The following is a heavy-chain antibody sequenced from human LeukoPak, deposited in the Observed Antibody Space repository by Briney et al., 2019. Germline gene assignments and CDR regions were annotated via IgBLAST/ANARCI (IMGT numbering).Heavy chain of an antibody. Sequence: ASVKVSCKASGYTFTSYGISWVRQAPGQGLEWMGWINPNSGGTNYAQKFQGRVTMTRDTSISTAYMELSRLRSDDTAVYYCARSSMTSTPFDFWGQGTLVTVSS. CDR2: INPNSGGT. CDR3: ARSSMTSTPFDF. CDR1: GYTFTSYG. D-gene: IGHD2-2*01. V-gene: IGHV1-2*02. J-gene: IGHJ4*02.